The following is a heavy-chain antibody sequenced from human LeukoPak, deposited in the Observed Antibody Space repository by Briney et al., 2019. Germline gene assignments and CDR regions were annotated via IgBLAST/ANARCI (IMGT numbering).Heavy chain of an antibody. D-gene: IGHD4-17*01. Sequence: PSETLSLTCAVSGYSISSGYYWGWIRQPPGKGPEWIGNIYHSASTYYNPSLKSRVTISVDTSKNQFSLKLSSVTAADTAVYYCARVNGDYYYYYYMDVWGKGTTVTVSS. CDR3: ARVNGDYYYYYYMDV. V-gene: IGHV4-38-2*01. CDR1: GYSISSGYY. CDR2: IYHSAST. J-gene: IGHJ6*03.